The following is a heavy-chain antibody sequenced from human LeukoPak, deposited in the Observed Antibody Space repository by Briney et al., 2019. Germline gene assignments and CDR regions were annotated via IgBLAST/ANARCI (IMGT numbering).Heavy chain of an antibody. CDR2: INHSGST. CDR1: GGSFSGYY. CDR3: ARASRWYLHNAFDI. Sequence: PSETLSLTCAVYGGSFSGYYWSWIRQPPGKGLEWIGEINHSGSTNYNPSLKSRVTISVDTSKNQFSLKLSSVTAADTAVYYCARASRWYLHNAFDIWGQGTMVTVSS. D-gene: IGHD4-23*01. J-gene: IGHJ3*02. V-gene: IGHV4-34*01.